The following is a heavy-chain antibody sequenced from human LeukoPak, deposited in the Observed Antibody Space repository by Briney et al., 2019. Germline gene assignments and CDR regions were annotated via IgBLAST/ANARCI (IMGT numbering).Heavy chain of an antibody. J-gene: IGHJ4*02. CDR3: ARQNTPHGNFDY. CDR2: IGTAGDT. CDR1: GFTLSSYA. V-gene: IGHV3-13*01. Sequence: GGSLRLSCAASGFTLSSYAKHWVRQPAGKGLEWVSAIGTAGDTFYPGSVKGRFTISRENAKKSLFLQMNSLRAEDTAVYYCARQNTPHGNFDYWGQGTLSPSPQ. D-gene: IGHD1-26*01.